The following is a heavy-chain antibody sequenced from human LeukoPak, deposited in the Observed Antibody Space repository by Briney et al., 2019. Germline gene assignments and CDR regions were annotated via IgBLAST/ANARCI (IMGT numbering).Heavy chain of an antibody. Sequence: GGSLRLSCTASGFTFRSYSMNWVRQAPGKGLEWVSYISGSSTTIYYADSVKGRFTISRDNAKTSLYLQMNSLRAEDTAVYYCARDPLRYFDLWGQGTLVTVSS. CDR1: GFTFRSYS. CDR2: ISGSSTTI. V-gene: IGHV3-48*01. CDR3: ARDPLRYFDL. J-gene: IGHJ4*02.